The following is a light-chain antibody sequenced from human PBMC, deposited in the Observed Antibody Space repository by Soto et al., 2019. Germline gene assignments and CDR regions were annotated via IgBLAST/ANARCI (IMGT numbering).Light chain of an antibody. CDR2: EVT. Sequence: QSALAQPPSASGSPGQSVTISCTGTSSDIGAYNFVSWYQQHPGKVPKLIIHEVTRRPSGVPDRFSASKSGNTASLTVSGLQAEDEADYYCRSHGGANNFYVFGTGTKATVL. J-gene: IGLJ1*01. CDR3: RSHGGANNFYV. CDR1: SSDIGAYNF. V-gene: IGLV2-8*01.